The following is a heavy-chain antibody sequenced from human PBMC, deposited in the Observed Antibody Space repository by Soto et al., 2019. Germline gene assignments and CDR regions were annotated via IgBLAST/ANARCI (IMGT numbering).Heavy chain of an antibody. CDR1: GGSISSSSYY. CDR3: ARRVVLVPAQRGYYYGMDV. J-gene: IGHJ6*02. Sequence: QLQLQESGPGLVKPSETLSLTCTVSGGSISSSSYYWGWIRQPPGKGLEWIGSIYYSGSTYYNPSLKSRVTISVDKSKKQFSLKLSSVTAADTAVYYCARRVVLVPAQRGYYYGMDVWGQGTTVTVSS. CDR2: IYYSGST. V-gene: IGHV4-39*01. D-gene: IGHD2-2*01.